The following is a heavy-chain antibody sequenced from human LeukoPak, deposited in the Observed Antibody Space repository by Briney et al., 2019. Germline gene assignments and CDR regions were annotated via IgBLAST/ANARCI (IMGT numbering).Heavy chain of an antibody. Sequence: SVKVSCKASGGTFSSYAISWVRQAPGQGLEWMGGIIPIFGTANYAQKFQGRATITADESTSTAYMELSSLRSEDTAVYYCARGRGGYDSTPPPFDYWGQGTLVTVSS. V-gene: IGHV1-69*13. CDR3: ARGRGGYDSTPPPFDY. J-gene: IGHJ4*02. D-gene: IGHD3-22*01. CDR2: IIPIFGTA. CDR1: GGTFSSYA.